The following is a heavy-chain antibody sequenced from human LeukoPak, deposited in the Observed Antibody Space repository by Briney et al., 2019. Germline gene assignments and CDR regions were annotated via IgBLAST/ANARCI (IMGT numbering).Heavy chain of an antibody. Sequence: SETLSLTCTVSGGSISSSSYYWGWIRQPPGKGLEWIGSIYYSGSTYYNPSLKSRVTTSVDTSKNQFSLNLSSVTAADTAIYYCARARRDGYNYRWWFDYWGQGTLVTVSS. CDR1: GGSISSSSYY. CDR3: ARARRDGYNYRWWFDY. V-gene: IGHV4-39*07. J-gene: IGHJ4*02. CDR2: IYYSGST. D-gene: IGHD5-24*01.